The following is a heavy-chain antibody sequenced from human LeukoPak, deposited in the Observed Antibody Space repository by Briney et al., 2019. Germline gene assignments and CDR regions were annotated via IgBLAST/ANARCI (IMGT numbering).Heavy chain of an antibody. V-gene: IGHV1-18*01. D-gene: IGHD6-19*01. J-gene: IGHJ4*02. CDR1: GYTFTSYG. CDR2: ISAYNGNT. CDR3: ARDRIRFSSGWSWAFDY. Sequence: ASVKVSCKASGYTFTSYGISWVRQAPGQGLEWMGWISAYNGNTNYAQKLQGRVTMTTDTSTRTAYMELRSLRSDDTAVYYCARDRIRFSSGWSWAFDYWGQGTLVTVSS.